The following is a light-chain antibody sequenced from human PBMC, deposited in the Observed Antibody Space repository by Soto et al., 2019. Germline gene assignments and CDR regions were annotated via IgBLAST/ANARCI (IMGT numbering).Light chain of an antibody. CDR2: EVT. V-gene: IGLV2-14*01. CDR1: SSDVGGYNY. Sequence: QSVLTQPASVSGSPGQSITISCIGTSSDVGGYNYVSWYQQHPGKAPKLMIYEVTNRPSGVSNRFSGSKSGDTASLIISGLQAEDEADYYCKSFSSSTLYVFGTGTQLTVL. J-gene: IGLJ1*01. CDR3: KSFSSSTLYV.